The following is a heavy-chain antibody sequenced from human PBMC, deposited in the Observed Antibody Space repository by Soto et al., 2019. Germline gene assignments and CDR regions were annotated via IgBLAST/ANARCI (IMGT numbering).Heavy chain of an antibody. CDR1: GYTFTSYG. V-gene: IGHV1-18*01. D-gene: IGHD4-4*01. J-gene: IGHJ6*03. CDR3: ARGPTVKGSYYYYYMDV. Sequence: GDSVKVSCKASGYTFTSYGISWVRQAPGQGLEWMGWISAYNGNTNYAQKLQGRVTMTTDKSTSTAYMELSSLRSEDTAVYYCARGPTVKGSYYYYYMDVWGKGTTVTVSS. CDR2: ISAYNGNT.